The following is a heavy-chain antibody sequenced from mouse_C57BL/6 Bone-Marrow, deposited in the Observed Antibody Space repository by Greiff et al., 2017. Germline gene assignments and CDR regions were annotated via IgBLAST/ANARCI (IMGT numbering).Heavy chain of an antibody. CDR3: AKRGDYGSSRYAMDY. V-gene: IGHV5-4*03. Sequence: EVNVVESGGGLVKPGGSLKLSCAASGFTFSSYAMSWVRQTPEQRLEWVATISDGGSYTYYPDNVKGRFTISRDNAKNNLYLQMSHLNSEDTAMYYCAKRGDYGSSRYAMDYWGQGTSVTVSS. CDR1: GFTFSSYA. J-gene: IGHJ4*01. CDR2: ISDGGSYT. D-gene: IGHD1-1*01.